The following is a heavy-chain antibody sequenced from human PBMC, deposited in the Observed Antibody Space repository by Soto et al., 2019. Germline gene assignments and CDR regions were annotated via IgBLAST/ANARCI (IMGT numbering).Heavy chain of an antibody. CDR1: GFSFNRYA. Sequence: EVQLLQSGGGLVQPGGSLRLSCAASGFSFNRYAVTWVRQAPGKGLEWVSLISDAGGVKYYADSVKGRFTISRDNSMNTLKLQMSSQRAEDAAVYYCAKCVRSMTSKNNFYTLDVWGKGTRFTVSS. CDR3: AKCVRSMTSKNNFYTLDV. CDR2: ISDAGGVK. D-gene: IGHD2-21*02. J-gene: IGHJ6*04. V-gene: IGHV3-23*01.